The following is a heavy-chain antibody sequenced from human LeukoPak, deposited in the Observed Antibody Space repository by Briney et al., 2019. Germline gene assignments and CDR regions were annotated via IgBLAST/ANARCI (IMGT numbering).Heavy chain of an antibody. CDR1: GGGFGNYG. CDR2: VIPIFGSS. CDR3: ARVKGETAPTISNYYYYMDV. Sequence: SVKVSCKASGGGFGNYGITWVRQAPGQGLEWVGGVIPIFGSSNYAPKFQGRVTITADRSTSTAYMELRSLTSEDTAVYYCARVKGETAPTISNYYYYMDVWDKGTTVTVSS. V-gene: IGHV1-69*06. D-gene: IGHD5-12*01. J-gene: IGHJ6*03.